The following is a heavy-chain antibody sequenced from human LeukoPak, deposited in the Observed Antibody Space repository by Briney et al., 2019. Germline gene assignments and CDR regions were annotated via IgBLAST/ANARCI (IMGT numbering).Heavy chain of an antibody. J-gene: IGHJ3*01. CDR1: GFTFRIYA. CDR2: IGASGAT. V-gene: IGHV3-23*01. Sequence: GGSLRLSCAASGFTFRIYAMTWVRQAPGKGLEWVPAIGASGATFYADSVRGRFTISRDNSRNTLHLQMNSLRTEDTAVYYCAKNYHDNTAYFSWAFDVWGQGTMVTLSS. CDR3: AKNYHDNTAYFSWAFDV. D-gene: IGHD3-22*01.